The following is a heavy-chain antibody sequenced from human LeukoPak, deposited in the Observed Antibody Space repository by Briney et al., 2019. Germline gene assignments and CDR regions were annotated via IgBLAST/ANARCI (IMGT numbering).Heavy chain of an antibody. Sequence: ASVKVSCKASGYTFTSYDINWVRQATGQGHEWMGWMNPNSGNTGHAQKFQGRVTMTRNTSISTAYMELSSLRSEDTAVYYCARGYNCYGSGSYPWFDPWGQGTLVTVSS. D-gene: IGHD3-10*01. CDR2: MNPNSGNT. J-gene: IGHJ5*02. CDR1: GYTFTSYD. CDR3: ARGYNCYGSGSYPWFDP. V-gene: IGHV1-8*01.